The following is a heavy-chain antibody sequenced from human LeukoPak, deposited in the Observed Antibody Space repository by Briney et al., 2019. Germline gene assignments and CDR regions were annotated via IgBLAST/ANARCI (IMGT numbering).Heavy chain of an antibody. CDR1: GFTFTNYA. Sequence: GGSLRLSCAASGFTFTNYAMTWVRQAPGKGLEWVSATSGGGNHTYYADSVKGRFIISRDNSRNTLYLQMNSLRAEDTAVYYCAKLFYDITGYSPYFDYWGPGTLVAVFS. CDR2: TSGGGNHT. CDR3: AKLFYDITGYSPYFDY. D-gene: IGHD2/OR15-2a*01. V-gene: IGHV3-23*01. J-gene: IGHJ4*02.